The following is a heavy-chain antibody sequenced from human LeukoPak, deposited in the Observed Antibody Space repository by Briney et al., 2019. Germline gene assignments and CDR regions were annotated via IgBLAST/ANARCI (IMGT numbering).Heavy chain of an antibody. CDR3: ATATYCSSTSCPYPFDY. CDR2: IYYSGST. Sequence: ETSETLSLTCTVSGGSISSGGYYWSWIRQHPGKGLEWIGYIYYSGSTYYNPSLKSRVTISVDTSKNQFSLKLSSVTAADTAVYYCATATYCSSTSCPYPFDYWGQGTLVTVSS. CDR1: GGSISSGGYY. V-gene: IGHV4-31*03. J-gene: IGHJ4*02. D-gene: IGHD2-2*01.